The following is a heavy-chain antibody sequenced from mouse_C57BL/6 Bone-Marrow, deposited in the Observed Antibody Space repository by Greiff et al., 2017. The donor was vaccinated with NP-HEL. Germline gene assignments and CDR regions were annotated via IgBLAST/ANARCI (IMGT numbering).Heavy chain of an antibody. CDR2: IDPSDSYT. Sequence: QVQLQQPGAELVMPGASVKLSCKAPGYTFTSYWMHWVKQRPGQGLEWIGEIDPSDSYTNYNQKFKGKSTLTVDKSSSTAYMQLSSLTSEDSAVYYCAGGYGSSYWYFDVWGTVTTVTVSS. CDR3: AGGYGSSYWYFDV. J-gene: IGHJ1*03. D-gene: IGHD1-1*01. CDR1: GYTFTSYW. V-gene: IGHV1-69*01.